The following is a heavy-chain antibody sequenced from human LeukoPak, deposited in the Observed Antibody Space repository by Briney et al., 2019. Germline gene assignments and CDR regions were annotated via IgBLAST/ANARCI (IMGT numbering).Heavy chain of an antibody. V-gene: IGHV3-7*03. CDR3: ARDGFGTGSN. Sequence: GGSLRLSCAASGLAFSNYWMDWVRQAPGKGLEWVANIKQDGSEKNYVDSVKGRFIISRDNAKNSLYLQMNTLRADDTAVYYCARDGFGTGSNWGQGTLVTVSS. D-gene: IGHD3-16*01. J-gene: IGHJ4*02. CDR2: IKQDGSEK. CDR1: GLAFSNYW.